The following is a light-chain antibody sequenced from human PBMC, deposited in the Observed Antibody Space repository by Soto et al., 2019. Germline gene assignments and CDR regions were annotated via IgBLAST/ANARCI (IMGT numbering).Light chain of an antibody. CDR1: SDIGNYNL. CDR2: EVT. Sequence: QSAVTQPASVSGSPGQSVTISCPGSDIGNYNLVSWYQHLPGRAPKLLIFEVTMRPSGISDRFSGSKSASTASLTISGLQAEDEGDYYCASYAGSRTYVFGSGTKLTVL. J-gene: IGLJ1*01. V-gene: IGLV2-23*02. CDR3: ASYAGSRTYV.